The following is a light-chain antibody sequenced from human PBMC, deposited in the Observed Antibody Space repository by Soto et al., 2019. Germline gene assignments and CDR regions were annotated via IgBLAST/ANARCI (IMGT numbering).Light chain of an antibody. CDR3: QHYNSYSEA. CDR1: QGIANY. J-gene: IGKJ1*01. CDR2: AAS. Sequence: DIQMTQSPSSLSASVGDRVTITCRASQGIANYLAWYQHKPGKVPNLLIYAASTLQSGVPSRFSGGGSGTDFTLTISSLQPEDVATYYCQHYNSYSEAFGQGTKVDIK. V-gene: IGKV1-27*01.